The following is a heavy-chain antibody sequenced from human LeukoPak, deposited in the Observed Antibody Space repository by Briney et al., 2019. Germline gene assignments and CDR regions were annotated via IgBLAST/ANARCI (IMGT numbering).Heavy chain of an antibody. CDR3: ARVKGTYFDY. J-gene: IGHJ4*02. CDR2: ISASGSNI. V-gene: IGHV3-48*01. CDR1: GFPLSSYS. D-gene: IGHD1-1*01. Sequence: PGGSLRLSCAASGFPLSSYSINWFRQAPGKGLEWVAYISASGSNIYCVDSVMGRFTVSRDNPKSSLFLQMNSPRAEDTAVYYCARVKGTYFDYWGQGALVTVSS.